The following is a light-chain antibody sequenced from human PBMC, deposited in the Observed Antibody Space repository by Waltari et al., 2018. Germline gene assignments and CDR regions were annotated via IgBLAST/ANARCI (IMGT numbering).Light chain of an antibody. J-gene: IGLJ2*01. CDR2: EVS. CDR1: SGAFGDYDY. V-gene: IGLV2-8*01. Sequence: QSALTQPPSASGSPGQSVTISCIATSGAFGDYDYVSWYQQHPGKAPKLLIYEVSHRPSGVPDRFSGSKSGNTASLTVSGLQVEDEGDYYCSSFSASNTLIFGGGTELTVL. CDR3: SSFSASNTLI.